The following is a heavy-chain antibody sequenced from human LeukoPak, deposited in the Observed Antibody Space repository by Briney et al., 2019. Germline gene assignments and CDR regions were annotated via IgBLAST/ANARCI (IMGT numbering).Heavy chain of an antibody. CDR3: ARDRQFRLHDP. Sequence: GGSLRLSCTASGFTFSDYYMSWIRQAPGKGLEWLSYISVSGSFVSYVDSVKGRFTISRDNAKNSVYLQIDSLRVEDTAMYYCARDRQFRLHDPWGQGILVTVSS. J-gene: IGHJ5*02. CDR2: ISVSGSFV. V-gene: IGHV3-11*01. D-gene: IGHD3-16*01. CDR1: GFTFSDYY.